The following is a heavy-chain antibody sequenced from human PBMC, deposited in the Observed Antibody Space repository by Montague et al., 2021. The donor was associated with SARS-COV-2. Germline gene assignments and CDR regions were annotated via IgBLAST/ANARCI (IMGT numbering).Heavy chain of an antibody. CDR1: GGSISSRTYY. J-gene: IGHJ2*01. V-gene: IGHV4-39*01. CDR2: IFYDGST. Sequence: SETLSLTCIVSGGSISSRTYYWGWIRQPPGKGLEWIGSIFYDGSTYYNLSLKSRVTISVDTSKNQFSLNLSSVTAADTAVYYCARHGPNDYYHSRYFDLWGRGTLVTVSS. CDR3: ARHGPNDYYHSRYFDL. D-gene: IGHD3-10*01.